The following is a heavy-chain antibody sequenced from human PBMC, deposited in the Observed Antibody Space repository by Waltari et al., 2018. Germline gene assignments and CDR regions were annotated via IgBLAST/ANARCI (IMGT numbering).Heavy chain of an antibody. Sequence: EVQLLESGGGLVQPGGSLRLSCVVSGLTFSTSAMSWVRQAPGEGLEWFSSSSISGGKMYYGDSVRGRFTISRDNSKNALYLQMNSLRAEDTAVYYCAKEIRPNDYWGQGTLVTVSS. V-gene: IGHV3-23*01. CDR2: SSISGGKM. J-gene: IGHJ4*02. CDR1: GLTFSTSA. CDR3: AKEIRPNDY.